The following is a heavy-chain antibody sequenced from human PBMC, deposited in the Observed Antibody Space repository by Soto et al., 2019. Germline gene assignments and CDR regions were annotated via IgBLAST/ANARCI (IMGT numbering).Heavy chain of an antibody. CDR1: GYTFTSYA. CDR2: INAGNGNT. V-gene: IGHV1-3*01. Sequence: ASVKVSCKASGYTFTSYAMHWVRQAPGQRLEWMGWINAGNGNTKYSQKFQGRVTITRDTSASTAYMELSSLRSEDTAVYYCARGAVRWNIVLLVYAIDWFDPWG. CDR3: ARGAVRWNIVLLVYAIDWFDP. D-gene: IGHD2-8*01. J-gene: IGHJ5*02.